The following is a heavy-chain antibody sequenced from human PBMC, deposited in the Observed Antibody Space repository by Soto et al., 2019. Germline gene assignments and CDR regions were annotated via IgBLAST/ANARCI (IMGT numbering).Heavy chain of an antibody. CDR1: GGSISSGGYY. CDR2: IYYGGST. Sequence: SETLSLTCTVSGGSISSGGYYWSWIRQHPGKGLEWIGYIYYGGSTYYNPSLKSRATISGDTSKNQFSLKLSSVTAADTAVYYCARGGYYYENSGQNAYDYWGQGILVTVS. V-gene: IGHV4-31*03. D-gene: IGHD3-22*01. CDR3: ARGGYYYENSGQNAYDY. J-gene: IGHJ4*01.